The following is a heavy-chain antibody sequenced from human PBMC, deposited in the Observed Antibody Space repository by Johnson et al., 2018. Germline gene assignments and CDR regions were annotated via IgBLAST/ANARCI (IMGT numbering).Heavy chain of an antibody. CDR2: LSSTRGTL. CDR1: GFTFDDYA. CDR3: AKERNRAFDI. D-gene: IGHD1-14*01. V-gene: IGHV3-9*01. J-gene: IGHJ3*02. Sequence: QLVQSGGGLVQPGRSLGLSCAASGFTFDDYAMLWVLQAPGTGLAWVPGLSSTRGTLGYAASVTGLFTISRDNAKNSLYLQMNSLRAEDTALYYCAKERNRAFDIWGQGTMVTVSS.